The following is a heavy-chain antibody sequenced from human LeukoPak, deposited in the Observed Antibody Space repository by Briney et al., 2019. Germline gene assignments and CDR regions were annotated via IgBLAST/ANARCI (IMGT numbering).Heavy chain of an antibody. Sequence: SETLSLTCTVSGGSISSSSYYWGWIRQPPGKGPEWIGSIYYSGSTYYNPSLKSRVTISVDTSKNQFSLKLSSVTAADTAVYYCARHKGYGFWSGYPDYWGQGTLVTVSS. D-gene: IGHD3-3*01. J-gene: IGHJ4*02. CDR2: IYYSGST. V-gene: IGHV4-39*01. CDR3: ARHKGYGFWSGYPDY. CDR1: GGSISSSSYY.